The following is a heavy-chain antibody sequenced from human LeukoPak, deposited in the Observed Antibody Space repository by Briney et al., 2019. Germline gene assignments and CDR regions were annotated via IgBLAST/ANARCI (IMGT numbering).Heavy chain of an antibody. CDR2: IRSKANNYAT. V-gene: IGHV3-73*01. CDR1: GFTFSGSA. CDR3: VKYGSGSYYSY. J-gene: IGHJ4*02. D-gene: IGHD3-10*01. Sequence: GGSLKLSCAASGFTFSGSAIHWVRQASGKGLEWVGRIRSKANNYATAYGASVKGRFTISRDNAKSSLYLQMNSLRDDDTAVYYCVKYGSGSYYSYWGQGTLVSVSS.